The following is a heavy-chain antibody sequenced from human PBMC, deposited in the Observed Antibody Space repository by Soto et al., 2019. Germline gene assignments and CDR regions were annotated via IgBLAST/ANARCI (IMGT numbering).Heavy chain of an antibody. CDR2: IYYSGST. V-gene: IGHV4-39*01. Sequence: QLQLQESGPGLVKPSETLSLTCTVSGGSISSSSYYWGWIRQPPGKGLEWIGSIYYSGSTYYNPSLKSRVTISVDTSKNQFSLKLSSVTAADTAVYYCARPSMDDALEWLPNYYYGMDVWGQGTTVTVSS. CDR1: GGSISSSSYY. CDR3: ARPSMDDALEWLPNYYYGMDV. D-gene: IGHD3-3*01. J-gene: IGHJ6*02.